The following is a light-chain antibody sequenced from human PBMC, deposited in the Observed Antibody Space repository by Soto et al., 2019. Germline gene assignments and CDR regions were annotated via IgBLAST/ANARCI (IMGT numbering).Light chain of an antibody. CDR1: QSVSSN. J-gene: IGKJ1*01. V-gene: IGKV3-20*01. Sequence: EIVMTQAPATLSVSRGERATLSCRASQSVSSNLAWYQHKPGQAPRLLIYGASTRATGIPDRFSGSGSGTDFTPTSSRVEPEDFAVYYCQQYGSSGTFGQGTKVDI. CDR3: QQYGSSGT. CDR2: GAS.